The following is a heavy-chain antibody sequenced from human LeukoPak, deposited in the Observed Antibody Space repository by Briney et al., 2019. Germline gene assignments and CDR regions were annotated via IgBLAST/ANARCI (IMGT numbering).Heavy chain of an antibody. V-gene: IGHV3-30*03. J-gene: IGHJ4*02. CDR1: GFTFSSYG. D-gene: IGHD3-10*01. CDR3: ASVFGELPY. Sequence: GRSLRLSCAASGFTFSSYGMHWVRQAPGKGLEWVAVISYDGSNEYYVDSVKGRFTISRDNPKNSLYLQMNSLRDEDTAVYYCASVFGELPYWGQGTLVTVSS. CDR2: ISYDGSNE.